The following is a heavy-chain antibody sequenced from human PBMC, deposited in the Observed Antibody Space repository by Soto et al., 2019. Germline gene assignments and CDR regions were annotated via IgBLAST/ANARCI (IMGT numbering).Heavy chain of an antibody. V-gene: IGHV1-2*02. D-gene: IGHD6-13*01. J-gene: IGHJ6*02. CDR1: GYSFTAYY. CDR2: INPNSGGT. Sequence: QVQLVQSGAEVKEPGASLKVSCKASGYSFTAYYLHWVRQAHGQGPEWMGWINPNSGGTNYAQKFQGRVTMTRDTSTSTVHMELSSLTSDDTAVYYCARETPSAAAAYYYYGLDVWGQGTTVTVPS. CDR3: ARETPSAAAAYYYYGLDV.